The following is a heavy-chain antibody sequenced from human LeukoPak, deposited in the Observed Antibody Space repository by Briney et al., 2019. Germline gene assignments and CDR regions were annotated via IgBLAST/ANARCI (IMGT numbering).Heavy chain of an antibody. CDR1: GGSISSYY. D-gene: IGHD3-22*01. V-gene: IGHV4-34*01. CDR2: INHSGST. Sequence: SETLSLTCTVSGGSISSYYWSWIRQPPGKGLEWIGEINHSGSTNYNPSLKSRVTISVDTSKNQFSLKLSSVTAADTAVYYCARGARITMIVVVMPGYFDYWGQGTLVTVSS. CDR3: ARGARITMIVVVMPGYFDY. J-gene: IGHJ4*02.